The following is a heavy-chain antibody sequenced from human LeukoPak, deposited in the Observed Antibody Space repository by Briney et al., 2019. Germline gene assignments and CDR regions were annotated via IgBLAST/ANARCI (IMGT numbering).Heavy chain of an antibody. V-gene: IGHV4-34*01. CDR3: ARRGYSYGNNWFDP. CDR2: INHSGST. Sequence: PSETLSLTCAVYGGSFSGYYWSWIRQPPGKGLEWIGEINHSGSTNYNPSLKSRVTISVDTSKNQFSLKLSSVTAADTAVYYCARRGYSYGNNWFDPWGQGTLVIVSS. CDR1: GGSFSGYY. J-gene: IGHJ5*02. D-gene: IGHD5-18*01.